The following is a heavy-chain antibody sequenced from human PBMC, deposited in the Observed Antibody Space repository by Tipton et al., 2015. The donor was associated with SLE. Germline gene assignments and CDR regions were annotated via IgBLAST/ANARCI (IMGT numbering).Heavy chain of an antibody. V-gene: IGHV4-59*12. CDR3: ARGHERHYDSPNFDI. J-gene: IGHJ3*02. Sequence: LRLSCTVSGGSIGSYYWSWIRQAPGKGLEWIGYIYYSGSTTYTPSPQSRVTISVDTSKNQFSLKLSSVTAADTAVYYCARGHERHYDSPNFDIWGQGTMVTVSS. D-gene: IGHD5-12*01. CDR1: GGSIGSYY. CDR2: IYYSGST.